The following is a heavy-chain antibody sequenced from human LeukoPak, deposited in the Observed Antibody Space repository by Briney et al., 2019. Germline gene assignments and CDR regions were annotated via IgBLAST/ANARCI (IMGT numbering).Heavy chain of an antibody. Sequence: SETLSLTCTVSGGSISSYYWSWIRQPPGKGLEWIGYVYYSGSTNYNPSLKSRVTISVDTSKNQFSLKLSPVTAADTAVYYCARHKEGYGLDVWGQGTTVTVSS. V-gene: IGHV4-59*08. CDR2: VYYSGST. CDR1: GGSISSYY. CDR3: ARHKEGYGLDV. J-gene: IGHJ6*02.